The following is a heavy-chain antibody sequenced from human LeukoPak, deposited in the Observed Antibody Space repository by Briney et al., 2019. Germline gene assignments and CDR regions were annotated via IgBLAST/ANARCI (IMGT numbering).Heavy chain of an antibody. CDR2: IYYSGST. CDR1: GGSINNYY. Sequence: SETLSLTCSVSGGSINNYYWSWIRQPPGKGLEWIGNIYYSGSTNYNPSLKSRVSISVDTSKTQFSLKLSSVTVADTAVYYCARETSQKGAHYMDVWGKGTTVTISS. CDR3: ARETSQKGAHYMDV. D-gene: IGHD3-16*01. J-gene: IGHJ6*03. V-gene: IGHV4-59*01.